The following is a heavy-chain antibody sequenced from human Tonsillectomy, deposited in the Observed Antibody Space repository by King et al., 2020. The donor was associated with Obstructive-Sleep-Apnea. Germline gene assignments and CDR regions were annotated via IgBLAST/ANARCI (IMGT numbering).Heavy chain of an antibody. Sequence: VQLVESGGGLVKPGGSLTLSCSASGFSFSDYYMTWIRQAPGKGLEWVSFISHRTGYTNYADSVRGRFTISRDNTKNSLYLHMHSLRAEDTSLYYCARGGVTQYDIFHLWGQGTMVTVSS. CDR1: GFSFSDYY. D-gene: IGHD3-22*01. V-gene: IGHV3-11*06. CDR2: ISHRTGYT. J-gene: IGHJ3*01. CDR3: ARGGVTQYDIFHL.